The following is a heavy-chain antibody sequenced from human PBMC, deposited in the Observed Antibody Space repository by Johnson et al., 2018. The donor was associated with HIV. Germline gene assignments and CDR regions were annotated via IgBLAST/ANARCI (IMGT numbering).Heavy chain of an antibody. V-gene: IGHV3-11*04. D-gene: IGHD2-8*02. CDR1: GFTFSDYS. J-gene: IGHJ3*02. CDR3: ARGGTAYWDRVSAFDI. CDR2: ISSSATTI. Sequence: QVQVVESGGGLVKPGGSLRLSCAASGFTFSDYSMSWIRQAPGKGLEWVSYISSSATTIHYADSVKGRITISRDNAKNSLFLQMNSLRAEDTAVDYCARGGTAYWDRVSAFDIWGQGTMVTVSS.